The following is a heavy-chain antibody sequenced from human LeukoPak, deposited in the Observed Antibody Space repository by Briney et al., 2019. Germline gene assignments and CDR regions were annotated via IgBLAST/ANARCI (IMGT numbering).Heavy chain of an antibody. CDR3: AREREGHDYGGYPWGYYYYMDV. Sequence: GASVKVSCKASGGTFSSYAISWVRQAPGQGLEWMGWIIPIFGTANYAQKFQGRVTITTDESTSTAYRGLGSLRSEDTAVYYCAREREGHDYGGYPWGYYYYMDVWGKGTTVTFSS. D-gene: IGHD4-23*01. J-gene: IGHJ6*03. CDR1: GGTFSSYA. V-gene: IGHV1-69*05. CDR2: IIPIFGTA.